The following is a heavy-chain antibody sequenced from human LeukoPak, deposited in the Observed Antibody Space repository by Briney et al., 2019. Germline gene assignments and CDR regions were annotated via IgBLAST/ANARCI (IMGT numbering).Heavy chain of an antibody. CDR1: GFTFSSYG. Sequence: PGGSLRLSCAASGFTFSSYGMAWVRQAPGKGLEWVSTFVRGSTYYADTVQGRFTISRDSSKNTLYLQMNSLRADDTALYFCTRAAPYGTSWYGKNDYWGQGTLVAVSS. D-gene: IGHD6-13*01. V-gene: IGHV3-23*01. CDR2: FVRGST. J-gene: IGHJ4*02. CDR3: TRAAPYGTSWYGKNDY.